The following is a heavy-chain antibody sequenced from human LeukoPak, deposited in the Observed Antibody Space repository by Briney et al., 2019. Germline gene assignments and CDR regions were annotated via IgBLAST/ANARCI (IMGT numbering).Heavy chain of an antibody. CDR2: TYYRSKWYN. CDR1: GDSVSSNSAA. D-gene: IGHD3-9*01. J-gene: IGHJ4*02. V-gene: IGHV6-1*01. Sequence: PSQTLSLTCAICGDSVSSNSAALNWIRQSPSRGLEWLVRTYYRSKWYNDYAVSVKSRITINPDTSKNQFSLKLNSVTPEDTAVYYCARDLSGRDRSSFFDYWGQGTLVTVSS. CDR3: ARDLSGRDRSSFFDY.